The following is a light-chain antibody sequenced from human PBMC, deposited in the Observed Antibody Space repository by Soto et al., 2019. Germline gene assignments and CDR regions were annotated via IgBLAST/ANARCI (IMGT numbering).Light chain of an antibody. V-gene: IGKV3-20*01. CDR2: GAS. J-gene: IGKJ5*01. CDR3: QQYDNSIT. Sequence: EIVLTQSPGTLSLSPGETATLSCRASQSVSSNNLAWYHQKPGQTPRLLIYGASSRATGIPDRFSGSGSGTDFTLTISRLEPDVFAVYYCQQYDNSITFGQGTRLEIE. CDR1: QSVSSNN.